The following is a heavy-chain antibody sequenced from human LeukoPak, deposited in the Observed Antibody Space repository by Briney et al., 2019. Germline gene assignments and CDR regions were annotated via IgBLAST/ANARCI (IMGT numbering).Heavy chain of an antibody. CDR1: GFTFSSYS. Sequence: PGGSLRLSCAASGFTFSSYSMNWVRQTPGKGLEWVSSISSSSSYIYYADSVKGRFTISRDNAKNSLYLQMNSLRAEDTAVYYCARDLGYYDSIGYWGYAFDIWGQGTMVTVSS. D-gene: IGHD3-22*01. CDR2: ISSSSSYI. CDR3: ARDLGYYDSIGYWGYAFDI. J-gene: IGHJ3*02. V-gene: IGHV3-21*01.